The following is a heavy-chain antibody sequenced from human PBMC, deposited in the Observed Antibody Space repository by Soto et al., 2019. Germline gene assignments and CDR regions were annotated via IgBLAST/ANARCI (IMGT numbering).Heavy chain of an antibody. CDR3: ASRARPDFYYMDY. J-gene: IGHJ6*03. CDR1: GFTHRGYA. CDR2: ISSNGVGT. V-gene: IGHV3-64*01. Sequence: GGPLRLSCAVSGFTHRGYAMLWARQARGKGIGYVAGISSNGVGTYYANSVQGRFTISRVNSKKTVYLQMGSLIPEDMAVYYCASRARPDFYYMDYWGKGTTVTVSS. D-gene: IGHD6-6*01.